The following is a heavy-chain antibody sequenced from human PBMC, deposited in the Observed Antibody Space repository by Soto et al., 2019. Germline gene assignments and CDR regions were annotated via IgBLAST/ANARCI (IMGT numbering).Heavy chain of an antibody. CDR3: AKAAGGYSYGYVDY. Sequence: QVQLVESGGGVVQPGRSLRLSCAASGFTFSSYGMHWVRQAPGKGLEWVAVISYDGSNKYYADSVKGRFTISRDNSKNTLYLQMNSLRAEDTAVYYCAKAAGGYSYGYVDYWGQGTLVTVSS. J-gene: IGHJ4*02. CDR1: GFTFSSYG. CDR2: ISYDGSNK. D-gene: IGHD5-18*01. V-gene: IGHV3-30*18.